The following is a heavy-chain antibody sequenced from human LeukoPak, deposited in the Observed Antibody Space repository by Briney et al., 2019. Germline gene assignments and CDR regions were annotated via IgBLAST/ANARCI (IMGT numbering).Heavy chain of an antibody. CDR1: GGSISTYY. Sequence: PSETLSLTCTVSGGSISTYYWSWIRQPPGKGLEWIGYIYYSGSTNYNPSLKSRVTISVDTSKNQFSLNLSSVTAADTAVYYCARGLQATAGIDYWGQGTLVTVSS. CDR3: ARGLQATAGIDY. CDR2: IYYSGST. D-gene: IGHD6-13*01. V-gene: IGHV4-59*12. J-gene: IGHJ4*02.